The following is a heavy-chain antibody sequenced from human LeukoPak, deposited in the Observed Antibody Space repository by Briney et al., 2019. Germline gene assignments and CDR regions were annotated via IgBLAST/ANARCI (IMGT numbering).Heavy chain of an antibody. J-gene: IGHJ4*02. CDR3: AMGYSGYDCTFDY. Sequence: SETLSLTCTVSGGSISSHYWSWLRQPPGKGLEWIGYIYYSGSTNYNPSFKSLVTISVDTSKNQFSLKLSSVTAADTAVYYSAMGYSGYDCTFDYWGQGTLVTVSS. V-gene: IGHV4-59*11. CDR2: IYYSGST. D-gene: IGHD5-12*01. CDR1: GGSISSHY.